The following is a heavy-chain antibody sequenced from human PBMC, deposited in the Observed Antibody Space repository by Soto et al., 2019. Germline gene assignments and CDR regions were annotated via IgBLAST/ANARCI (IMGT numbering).Heavy chain of an antibody. Sequence: QVQLQESGPGLVKPSGTLSLTCAVSGGSISSSNWWSWVRQPPGKGLEWIGEIYHSGSTNYNPSLQSCVTISVDKYKNQFSPKLSSVTAADTAVYYCARDSPPPGTRAFDIWGQGTMVTVSS. CDR1: GGSISSSNW. V-gene: IGHV4-4*02. J-gene: IGHJ3*02. D-gene: IGHD6-13*01. CDR3: ARDSPPPGTRAFDI. CDR2: IYHSGST.